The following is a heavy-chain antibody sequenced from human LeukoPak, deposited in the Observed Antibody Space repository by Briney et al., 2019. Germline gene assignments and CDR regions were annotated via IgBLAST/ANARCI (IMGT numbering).Heavy chain of an antibody. CDR2: ICGSGGTT. J-gene: IGHJ4*02. CDR1: GFTFSSYA. CDR3: AKDPFSHSSGWYGVDY. Sequence: PGGSLRLSCAASGFTFSSYAMSWVRQAPGKGLEWVSAICGSGGTTKYADSVKGRFTVSRDNSKNTLYLQMNSLRAEDTAVYYCAKDPFSHSSGWYGVDYWGQGTLVTVSS. V-gene: IGHV3-23*01. D-gene: IGHD6-19*01.